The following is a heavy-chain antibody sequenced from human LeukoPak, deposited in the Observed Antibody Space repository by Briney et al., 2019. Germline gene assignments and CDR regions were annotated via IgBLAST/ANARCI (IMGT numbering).Heavy chain of an antibody. CDR1: GFTFSSYS. CDR3: ARDVPTIVGALDY. V-gene: IGHV3-48*04. Sequence: GGSLRLSCAASGFTFSSYSMNWVRQAPGKGLEWVSYINSNSRTIHYADSVKGRFTISRDNAKNSLYLQMNGLRAEDTAVYYCARDVPTIVGALDYWGQGTLVTVSS. CDR2: INSNSRTI. J-gene: IGHJ4*02. D-gene: IGHD1-26*01.